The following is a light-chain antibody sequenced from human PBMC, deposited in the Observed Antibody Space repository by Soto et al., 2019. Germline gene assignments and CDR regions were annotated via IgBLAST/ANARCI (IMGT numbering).Light chain of an antibody. J-gene: IGKJ1*01. CDR1: QSVSNN. CDR2: GAS. Sequence: EIVMTHSARTLSVSPGGGATRYCRASQSVSNNLAWYQQKPGQAPRLLIYGASTRATVIPAGFSGSGSGTEFTLTISTLQSEDFAVYYCQQSHSWPPPFGQGTKVDIK. CDR3: QQSHSWPPP. V-gene: IGKV3-15*01.